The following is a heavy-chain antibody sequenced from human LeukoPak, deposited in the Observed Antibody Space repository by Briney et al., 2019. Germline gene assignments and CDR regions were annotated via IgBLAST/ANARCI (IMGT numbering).Heavy chain of an antibody. D-gene: IGHD1-26*01. CDR1: GFTFKNSA. Sequence: GGSLRLSCKASGFTFKNSALSWIRQAPGKGLEWVSSISSSGSGTYYAESVQGRFSVPRDNSNNTLYLQMSGLRADDTAVYFCAKDPQASRWFDRWGQGTLVTVSS. CDR2: ISSSGSGT. J-gene: IGHJ5*02. CDR3: AKDPQASRWFDR. V-gene: IGHV3-23*01.